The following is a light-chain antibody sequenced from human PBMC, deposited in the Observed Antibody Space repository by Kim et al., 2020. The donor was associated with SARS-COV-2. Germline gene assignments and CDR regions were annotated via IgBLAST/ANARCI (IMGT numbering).Light chain of an antibody. Sequence: APGKTARSTCGGNNIGSKSVHWDQQKPGQAPVLVIYYDSDRPSGIPERFSGSNSENTATLTISRVEAGDEADYYCQVWDSSSDHWVFGGGTQLTVL. V-gene: IGLV3-21*04. J-gene: IGLJ3*02. CDR3: QVWDSSSDHWV. CDR2: YDS. CDR1: NIGSKS.